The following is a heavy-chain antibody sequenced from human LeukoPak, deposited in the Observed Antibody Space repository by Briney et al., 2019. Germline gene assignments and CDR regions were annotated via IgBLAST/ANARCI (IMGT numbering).Heavy chain of an antibody. Sequence: SVKVSCKASGGTFSSYAISWVRQAPGQGLEWMGGIIPIFGTANYAQKFQGRVTITTDESTSTAYMELSSLRSEDTAVYYCARVNYYDSSGYKENAEYFQHWGQGTLVTVSS. J-gene: IGHJ1*01. CDR1: GGTFSSYA. V-gene: IGHV1-69*05. D-gene: IGHD3-22*01. CDR3: ARVNYYDSSGYKENAEYFQH. CDR2: IIPIFGTA.